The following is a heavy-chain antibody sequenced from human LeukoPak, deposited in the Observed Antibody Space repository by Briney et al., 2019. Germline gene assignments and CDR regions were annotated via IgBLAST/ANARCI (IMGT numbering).Heavy chain of an antibody. D-gene: IGHD3-3*01. CDR2: ISGSGGST. V-gene: IGHV3-23*01. Sequence: GGSLRLSCAASGFTFSNTWMSWVRQAPGKGLEWVSAISGSGGSTYYADSVKGRFTISRDNSKNTLYLQMNSLRAEDTAVYYCAKVSVTIFGVVRTGWFDPWGQGTLVTVSS. J-gene: IGHJ5*02. CDR1: GFTFSNTW. CDR3: AKVSVTIFGVVRTGWFDP.